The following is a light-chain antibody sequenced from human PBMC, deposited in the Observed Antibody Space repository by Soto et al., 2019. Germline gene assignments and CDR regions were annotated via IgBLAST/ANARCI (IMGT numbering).Light chain of an antibody. J-gene: IGLJ1*01. V-gene: IGLV2-18*02. CDR3: NPYTSSNTYV. CDR2: EVS. Sequence: QSVVTQPPSVSGSPGQSVTISCTGTSSDVGSYNRVSWYQQPPGTAPKLMIYEVSNRPSGVPDRFSGSKSGNTASLTISGLQPEDEADYYRNPYTSSNTYVFGTGTKVTVL. CDR1: SSDVGSYNR.